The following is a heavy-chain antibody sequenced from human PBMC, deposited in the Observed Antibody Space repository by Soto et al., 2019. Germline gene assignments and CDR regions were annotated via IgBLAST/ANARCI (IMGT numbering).Heavy chain of an antibody. J-gene: IGHJ4*02. CDR3: ARESISSGFFDY. D-gene: IGHD6-19*01. CDR1: GFTFGNYW. Sequence: GGSLRLSCAASGFTFGNYWMTWVRQAPGKGLEWVANIKQDGTAKFYVDSVKGRFTISRDNAKNSLYLQMNSLGAEDTAVYYCARESISSGFFDYWGQGTLVTVSS. CDR2: IKQDGTAK. V-gene: IGHV3-7*01.